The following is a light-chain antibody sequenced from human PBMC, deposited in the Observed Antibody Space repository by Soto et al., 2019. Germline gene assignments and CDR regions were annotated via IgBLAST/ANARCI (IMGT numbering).Light chain of an antibody. CDR3: LLSYSDIRGV. J-gene: IGLJ2*01. V-gene: IGLV7-46*01. CDR1: TEDVTRGHF. CDR2: DTN. Sequence: QTVVTQEPSLTVSPGGTVTLTCASSTEDVTRGHFTYWIQQRRGQAPRTLISDTNNKHSWPPARFSGSPLGGKATLTLSPATPEDEAEYYCLLSYSDIRGVFGGGTKLTVL.